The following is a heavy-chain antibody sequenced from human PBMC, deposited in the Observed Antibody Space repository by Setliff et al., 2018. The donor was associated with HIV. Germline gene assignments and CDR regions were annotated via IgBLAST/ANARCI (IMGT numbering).Heavy chain of an antibody. V-gene: IGHV7-4-1*02. J-gene: IGHJ5*02. Sequence: ASVKVSCKTSGYSFINYAINWVRQAPGQGLEWMGWINTHTDSPTYAQGFTGRFVFSVDTSVTTAYLQINSLKAEDTAVFYCARALYGDYGGDLNWLDPWGQGTLVTVSS. CDR3: ARALYGDYGGDLNWLDP. CDR2: INTHTDSP. CDR1: GYSFINYA. D-gene: IGHD4-17*01.